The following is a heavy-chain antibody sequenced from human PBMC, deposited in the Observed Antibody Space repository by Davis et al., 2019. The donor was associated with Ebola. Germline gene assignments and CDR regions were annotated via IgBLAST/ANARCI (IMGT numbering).Heavy chain of an antibody. CDR1: GGSISSSSYY. Sequence: MPSETLSLTCTVSGGSISSSSYYWGWIRQPPGKGLEWIGYMHHSGITNYNPSLKSRVTMSVDTSKNHFSLKLSSVSAADTAVYYCARRAAYFDFWGQGTLVTVSS. D-gene: IGHD2-15*01. CDR2: MHHSGIT. J-gene: IGHJ4*02. V-gene: IGHV4-61*03. CDR3: ARRAAYFDF.